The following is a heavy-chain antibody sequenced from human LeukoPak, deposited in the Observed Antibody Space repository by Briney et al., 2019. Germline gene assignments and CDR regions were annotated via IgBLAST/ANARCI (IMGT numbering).Heavy chain of an antibody. CDR3: AMVVVAPDAFDI. Sequence: SETLSLTCAVCGGSFSGYYWSWIRQPPGKGLEWIGEINHSGSTNYNPSLKSRVTISVDTSKNQFSLKLSSVTAADTAVYYCAMVVVAPDAFDIWGQGTMVTVSS. V-gene: IGHV4-34*01. J-gene: IGHJ3*02. D-gene: IGHD2-21*01. CDR2: INHSGST. CDR1: GGSFSGYY.